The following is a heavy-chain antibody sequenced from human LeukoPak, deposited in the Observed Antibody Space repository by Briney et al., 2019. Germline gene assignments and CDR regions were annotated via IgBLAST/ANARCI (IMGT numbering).Heavy chain of an antibody. CDR3: ASGYGTVRATTSIN. J-gene: IGHJ4*02. CDR1: GGSISSGTYY. D-gene: IGHD1-26*01. CDR2: IYTSGST. Sequence: SETLSLTCTVSGGSISSGTYYWSWIRQPAGKGLEWIGRIYTSGSTNYNPSLKSRVTISVDTSKNQFSLKLSSATAADTAVYYCASGYGTVRATTSINWGQGTLVTVSS. V-gene: IGHV4-61*02.